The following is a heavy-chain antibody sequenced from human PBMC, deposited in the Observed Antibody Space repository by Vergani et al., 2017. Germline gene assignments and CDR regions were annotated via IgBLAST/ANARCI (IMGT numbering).Heavy chain of an antibody. CDR1: GFTFSSYS. J-gene: IGHJ4*02. D-gene: IGHD2-21*01. CDR3: ARSYCGGDCYSDYFDY. V-gene: IGHV3-21*01. CDR2: ISSSSSYI. Sequence: EVQLVESGGGLVKPGGSLRLSCAASGFTFSSYSMNWVRQAPGKGLEWVSSISSSSSYIYYADSVKGRFTISRDNAKNSLYLQMNSLRAEDTAMYYCARSYCGGDCYSDYFDYWGQGTLVTVSS.